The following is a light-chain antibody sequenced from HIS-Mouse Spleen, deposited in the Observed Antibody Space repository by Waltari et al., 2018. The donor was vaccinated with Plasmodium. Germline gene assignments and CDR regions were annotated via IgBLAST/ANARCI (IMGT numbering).Light chain of an antibody. CDR1: SSDVGSYNL. V-gene: IGLV2-23*01. CDR3: CSYAGSSTVV. Sequence: QSALTQPASVSGSPGQSITISCTCTSSDVGSYNLVSWYQQHPGKAPKLMIYEGSKRPSGVSNRFSGSKSGNTASLTISGLQAEDEADYYCCSYAGSSTVVFGGGTKLTVL. J-gene: IGLJ2*01. CDR2: EGS.